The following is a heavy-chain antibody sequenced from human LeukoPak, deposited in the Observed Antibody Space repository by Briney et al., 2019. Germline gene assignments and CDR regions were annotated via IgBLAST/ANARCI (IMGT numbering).Heavy chain of an antibody. V-gene: IGHV3-11*01. CDR2: STSTNTI. D-gene: IGHD3-22*01. CDR1: GLTFSDHY. J-gene: IGHJ4*02. Sequence: GGSLRLSCAASGLTFSDHYMSWLRQAPGKGLEWVSYSTSTNTIYYADSVKGRFTVSRDNAENSLYLQMKSLRVEDTAVYYCARDETYDYESNGYLDFWGQGTVVTVSS. CDR3: ARDETYDYESNGYLDF.